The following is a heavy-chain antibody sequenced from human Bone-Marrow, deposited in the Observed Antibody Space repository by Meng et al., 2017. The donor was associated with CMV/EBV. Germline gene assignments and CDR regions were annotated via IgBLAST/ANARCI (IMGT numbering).Heavy chain of an antibody. CDR3: ARDSPDSSGWYFDY. CDR2: ISYDGSNK. J-gene: IGHJ4*02. D-gene: IGHD6-19*01. V-gene: IGHV3-30-3*01. Sequence: GESLKISCAASGFTFSSYAMHWVRQAPGKGLEWVAVISYDGSNKYYADSVKGRFTISRDNSKNTLYLQMNSLRAEDTAVYYCARDSPDSSGWYFDYWAQGTLVTVPS. CDR1: GFTFSSYA.